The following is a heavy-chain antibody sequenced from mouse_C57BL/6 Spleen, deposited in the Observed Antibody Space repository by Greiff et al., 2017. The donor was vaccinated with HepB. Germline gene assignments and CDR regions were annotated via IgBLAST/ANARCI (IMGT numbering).Heavy chain of an antibody. CDR2: INPGSGGT. Sequence: VQLQQSGAELVRPGTSVKVSCKASGYAFTNYLIEWVKQRPGQGLEWIGVINPGSGGTNYNEKFKGKATLTADKSSSTAYMQLSSLTSEDSAVYFGARDYYGSSLDYWGQGTTLTVSS. J-gene: IGHJ2*01. V-gene: IGHV1-54*01. CDR3: ARDYYGSSLDY. D-gene: IGHD1-1*01. CDR1: GYAFTNYL.